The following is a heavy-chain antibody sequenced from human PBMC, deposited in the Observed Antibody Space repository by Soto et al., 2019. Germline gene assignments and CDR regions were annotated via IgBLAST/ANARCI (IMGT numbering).Heavy chain of an antibody. CDR1: GFTVSSNY. D-gene: IGHD5-12*01. V-gene: IGHV3-66*01. CDR3: AGARYGGYGALDS. J-gene: IGHJ4*02. CDR2: IYSGGST. Sequence: EVQLVESGGGLVQPGGSLRLSCAASGFTVSSNYMSWVRQAPGKGLEWVSAIYSGGSTYYADSVKGRFTISRDSSKDTLYLQMNSLRAEDTAVYYCAGARYGGYGALDSWGQGTLVTVSS.